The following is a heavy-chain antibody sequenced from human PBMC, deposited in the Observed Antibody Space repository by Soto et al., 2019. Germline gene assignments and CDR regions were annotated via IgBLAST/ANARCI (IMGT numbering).Heavy chain of an antibody. V-gene: IGHV4-4*02. Sequence: SETLSLTCAFYCGSIISNKWWSWVRQPPGKGLEWIGEIYHSGSTNYNPSLKSRVTISLDKSKNQFSLKLTSVTAADSAVYYCARDDHIVVVPTSLGAMDVWGQGTTGTVSS. CDR1: CGSIISNKW. J-gene: IGHJ6*02. CDR2: IYHSGST. D-gene: IGHD2-2*01. CDR3: ARDDHIVVVPTSLGAMDV.